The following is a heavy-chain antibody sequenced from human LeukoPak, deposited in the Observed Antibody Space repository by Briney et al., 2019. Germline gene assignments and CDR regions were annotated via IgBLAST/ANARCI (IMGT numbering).Heavy chain of an antibody. CDR3: ASGYSGYALDAFDI. J-gene: IGHJ3*02. Sequence: ASVKVSCKASGYTFTGYYMHWVRQAPGQGLEWMGRTNPNSGGTNYAQKFQGRVTMTRDTSISTAYMELSRLRSDDTAVYYCASGYSGYALDAFDIWGQGTMVTVSS. D-gene: IGHD5-12*01. CDR1: GYTFTGYY. CDR2: TNPNSGGT. V-gene: IGHV1-2*06.